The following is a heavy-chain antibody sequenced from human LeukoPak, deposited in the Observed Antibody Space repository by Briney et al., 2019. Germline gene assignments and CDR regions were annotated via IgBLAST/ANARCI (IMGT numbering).Heavy chain of an antibody. CDR2: MSGGAGST. V-gene: IGHV3-23*01. J-gene: IGHJ6*04. CDR3: AELGITMIGGV. Sequence: GGSLRLSCAVSGFTFSRCAMTWVRQAPGKGLEWVSVMSGGAGSTYYADSVKGRFTISRDNAKNSLYLQMNSLRAEDTAVYYCAELGITMIGGVWGKGTTVTISS. D-gene: IGHD3-10*02. CDR1: GFTFSRCA.